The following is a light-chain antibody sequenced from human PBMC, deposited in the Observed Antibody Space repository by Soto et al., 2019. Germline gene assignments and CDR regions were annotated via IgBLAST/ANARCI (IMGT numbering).Light chain of an antibody. CDR3: CSYAGSYTWV. CDR1: SSDVGSFNC. Sequence: QSALTQPRSVSGSPGQSVTISCTGTSSDVGSFNCVSWYQQHPGKAPKLMIYDVSKRPSGVPDRFSGSKSGNTASLTISGLQAEDEADYHCCSYAGSYTWVFGGGTKLTVL. J-gene: IGLJ3*02. V-gene: IGLV2-11*01. CDR2: DVS.